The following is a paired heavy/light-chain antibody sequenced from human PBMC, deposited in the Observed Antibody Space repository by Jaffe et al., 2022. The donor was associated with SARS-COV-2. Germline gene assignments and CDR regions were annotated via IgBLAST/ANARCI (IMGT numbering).Light chain of an antibody. V-gene: IGLV3-21*04. J-gene: IGLJ3*02. CDR2: YDS. Sequence: SYVLTQPPSVSVAPGKTARITCGGSTIGSKSVYWYQQKPGQAPVLVIYYDSARPAEIPARFSGSNSRDTATLTISSVEAGDEAEYYCQVWDDSSDHTWVFGGGTKLTVL. CDR3: QVWDDSSDHTWV. CDR1: TIGSKS.
Heavy chain of an antibody. CDR1: GASISSSSYY. J-gene: IGHJ1*01. Sequence: QLQLQESGPGLVKPSETLSLTCTVSGASISSSSYYWGWIRQPPGKGLEWIGSIYYSGSTYYNPSLKSRVTMSVDTSKNQFGLRLSSVTAADTAVYYCARHAGGVGGTKEYFQHWGQGTLVPVFS. V-gene: IGHV4-39*01. CDR2: IYYSGST. D-gene: IGHD1-26*01. CDR3: ARHAGGVGGTKEYFQH.